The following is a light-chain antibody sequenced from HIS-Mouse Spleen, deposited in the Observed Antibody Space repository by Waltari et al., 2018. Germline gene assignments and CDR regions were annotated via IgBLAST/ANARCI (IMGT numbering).Light chain of an antibody. J-gene: IGLJ3*02. Sequence: QSALTQPASVSGSPGQSITIPCTGPSSDVGGYHYVSWYQQHPGKAPNLTIYHVSNRPSGVSNRFSGSKSGNTASLTISGLQAEDEADYYCSSYTSSSTWVFGGGTKLTVL. CDR3: SSYTSSSTWV. CDR1: SSDVGGYHY. CDR2: HVS. V-gene: IGLV2-14*03.